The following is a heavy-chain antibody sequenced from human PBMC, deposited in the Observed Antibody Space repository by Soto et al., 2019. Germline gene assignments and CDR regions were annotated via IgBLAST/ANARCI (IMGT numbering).Heavy chain of an antibody. CDR2: ISAYNGNT. CDR1: GYTFTSYG. V-gene: IGHV1-18*01. CDR3: ARVERVLRFLEWLPSDH. J-gene: IGHJ4*02. Sequence: ASVKVSCKASGYTFTSYGISWVRQAPGQGLEWMGWISAYNGNTNYAQKLQGRVTMTTDTSTSTAYMELRSLRSDDTAVYYCARVERVLRFLEWLPSDHWXQGXLVXVSS. D-gene: IGHD3-3*01.